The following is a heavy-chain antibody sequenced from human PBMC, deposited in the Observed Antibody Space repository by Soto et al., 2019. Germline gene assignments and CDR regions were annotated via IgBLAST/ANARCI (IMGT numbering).Heavy chain of an antibody. J-gene: IGHJ4*02. CDR1: GFTFSSYA. CDR3: ARARHSSSWYYFDY. V-gene: IGHV3-30-3*01. Sequence: QVQLVESGGGVVQPGRSLRLSCAASGFTFSSYAMHWVRQAPGKGLEWVAVISYDGSNKYYADSVKGRFTISRDNSKNTLYLQMNSLRAEDTAVYYCARARHSSSWYYFDYWGQGTLVTVSS. CDR2: ISYDGSNK. D-gene: IGHD6-13*01.